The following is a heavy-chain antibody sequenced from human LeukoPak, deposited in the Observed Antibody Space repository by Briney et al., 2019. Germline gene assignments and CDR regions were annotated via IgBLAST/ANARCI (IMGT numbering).Heavy chain of an antibody. CDR3: ARERYDFWSGYSSDAFDI. CDR2: VYDIGST. J-gene: IGHJ3*02. CDR1: GGSIGSHY. Sequence: SETLSLTCTVSGGSIGSHYWTWIRQTPGKGLEWIGYVYDIGSTKYNPSLKSRVTISVDTSKNQFSLRLSSVTAADTAVYYCARERYDFWSGYSSDAFDIWGQGTMVTVSS. V-gene: IGHV4-59*11. D-gene: IGHD3-3*01.